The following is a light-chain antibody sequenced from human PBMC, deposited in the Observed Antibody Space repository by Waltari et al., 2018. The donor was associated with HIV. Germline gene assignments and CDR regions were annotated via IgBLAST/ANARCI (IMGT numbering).Light chain of an antibody. Sequence: QSALAQPPSASVSPGQSVTISCPGTSSDVGGYSYVSWYQQHPGKAPKPMIYEVSKRPSGVPDRFSGSKSGNAASLTVSGLQAEDEADYYCSSYAGSNNVIFGGGTKLTVL. CDR3: SSYAGSNNVI. J-gene: IGLJ2*01. CDR2: EVS. CDR1: SSDVGGYSY. V-gene: IGLV2-8*01.